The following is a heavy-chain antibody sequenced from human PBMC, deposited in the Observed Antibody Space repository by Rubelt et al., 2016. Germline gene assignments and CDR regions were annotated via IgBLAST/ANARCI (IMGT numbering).Heavy chain of an antibody. J-gene: IGHJ4*02. D-gene: IGHD1-26*01. CDR3: AREGLVGATGFDL. CDR2: ISYDGSNK. CDR1: GFTFSSYA. V-gene: IGHV3-30*04. Sequence: GFTFSSYAMHWVRQAPSKGLEWVAVISYDGSNKYYADSVKGRFTISRDNTKNTLYLQMNSLTPEDSAVFYCAREGLVGATGFDLWGRGTLVTVSS.